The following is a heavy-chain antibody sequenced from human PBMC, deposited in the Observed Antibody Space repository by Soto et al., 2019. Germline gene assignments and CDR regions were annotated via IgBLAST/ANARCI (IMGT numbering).Heavy chain of an antibody. CDR2: ISAYNGNT. CDR3: AREYVKRSGNHPIRQDY. Sequence: GASVKVSCKASGYTFTSYGISWVRQAPGQGLEWMGWISAYNGNTNYAQKLQGRVTMTTDTSTSTAYMELRSLRSEDTAVYYCAREYVKRSGNHPIRQDYWGQGTLVTVSS. D-gene: IGHD1-26*01. V-gene: IGHV1-18*01. J-gene: IGHJ4*02. CDR1: GYTFTSYG.